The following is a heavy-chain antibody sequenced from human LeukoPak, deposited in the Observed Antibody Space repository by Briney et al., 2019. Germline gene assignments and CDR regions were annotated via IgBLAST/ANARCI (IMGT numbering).Heavy chain of an antibody. CDR2: ILYSGTT. D-gene: IGHD3-22*01. J-gene: IGHJ4*02. V-gene: IGHV4-59*08. Sequence: SETLSLTCTVSGGSISPYYWSWIRQTPGKGLEWIGYILYSGTTTNYNPSLKSRVTISVDTSKNQFSLKLSSVTAADTAVYYCARRYYYDSSGRDPFDCWGQGTLVTVSS. CDR1: GGSISPYY. CDR3: ARRYYYDSSGRDPFDC.